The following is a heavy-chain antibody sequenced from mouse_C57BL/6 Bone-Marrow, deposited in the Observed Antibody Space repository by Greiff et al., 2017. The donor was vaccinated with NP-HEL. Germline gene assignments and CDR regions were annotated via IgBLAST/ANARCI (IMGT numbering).Heavy chain of an antibody. CDR3: AKNGGYDYDEGGFDY. J-gene: IGHJ2*01. CDR2: IWRGGST. V-gene: IGHV2-5*01. Sequence: QVQLQQSGPGLVQPSQSLSITCTVSGFSLTSYGVHWVRQSPGKGLEWLGVIWRGGSTDYNAAFMSRLSITKDNSKSQVFFKMNSLQADDTAIYYCAKNGGYDYDEGGFDYWGQGTTLTVSS. D-gene: IGHD2-4*01. CDR1: GFSLTSYG.